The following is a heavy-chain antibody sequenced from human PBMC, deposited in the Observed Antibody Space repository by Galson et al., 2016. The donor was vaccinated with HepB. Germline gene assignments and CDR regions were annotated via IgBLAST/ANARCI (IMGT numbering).Heavy chain of an antibody. CDR3: ARDPAAYH. CDR1: GFTFNISP. Sequence: SLRLSCAASGFTFNISPMSWVRQAPGKGLEWVSSITESGDKTYYADSVKGRFTISRDNSKNTLYLEMNTLTDDDTAVYYCARDPAAYHWGQGTLVTASS. CDR2: ITESGDKT. J-gene: IGHJ5*02. V-gene: IGHV3-23*01. D-gene: IGHD6-13*01.